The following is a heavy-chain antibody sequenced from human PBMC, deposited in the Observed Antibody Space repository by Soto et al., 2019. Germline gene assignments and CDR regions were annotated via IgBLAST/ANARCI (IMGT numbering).Heavy chain of an antibody. CDR2: ISVYNGDT. D-gene: IGHD6-19*01. V-gene: IGHV1-18*04. J-gene: IGHJ4*02. CDR1: GYTFTSYG. Sequence: GASVKVSCKASGYTFTSYGISWVRQAPGQGLEWMGWISVYNGDTKYAQKLQGRVTMTTDTSTSTAYMELRSLRSDDTAVYYCAKSSGAVAGYYFDYWGQGTMVTFYS. CDR3: AKSSGAVAGYYFDY.